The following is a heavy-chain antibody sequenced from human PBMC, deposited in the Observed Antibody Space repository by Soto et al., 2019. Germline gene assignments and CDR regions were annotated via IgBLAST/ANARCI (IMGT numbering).Heavy chain of an antibody. D-gene: IGHD3-3*01. CDR3: ARWWSGSRQGFDP. J-gene: IGHJ5*02. CDR1: GGSISSGDYY. V-gene: IGHV4-31*03. CDR2: IYYSGST. Sequence: QVQLQESGPGLVKPSQTLSLTCTVSGGSISSGDYYWSWIRQHPGKGLEWIGYIYYSGSTYYNPSLKSRVTISVDESKNQFSLKLSSVTAADTAVYYCARWWSGSRQGFDPWGPGTLVTVSS.